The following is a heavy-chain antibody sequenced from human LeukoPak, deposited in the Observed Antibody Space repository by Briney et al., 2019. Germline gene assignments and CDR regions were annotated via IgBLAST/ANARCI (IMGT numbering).Heavy chain of an antibody. V-gene: IGHV4-38-2*02. Sequence: PSETLSLTCTVSGYSISSGYFWGWIRQPPGKGVEWIGSNYHSGSTYSNPSLKSRVTISVDTSKNQFSLELSTLTAADTAVYYCARIYFHMKAVAFHAFDIWGQGTMVTVSS. CDR1: GYSISSGYF. D-gene: IGHD2/OR15-2a*01. CDR2: NYHSGST. J-gene: IGHJ3*02. CDR3: ARIYFHMKAVAFHAFDI.